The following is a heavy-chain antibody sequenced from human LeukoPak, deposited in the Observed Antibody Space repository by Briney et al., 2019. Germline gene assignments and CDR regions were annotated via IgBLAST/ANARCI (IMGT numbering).Heavy chain of an antibody. CDR2: IYYSGTTT. CDR1: GGSISSSNNY. V-gene: IGHV4-39*01. CDR3: ARHEEEDGYNAETIDY. Sequence: PSETLSLTCTVSGGSISSSNNYWGWVRQPPGKGLEWIVTIYYSGTTTYYKPSLKSRVTISVDTSKNQFSLKLSSVTAADTAVYYCARHEEEDGYNAETIDYWGQGTLVTVSS. D-gene: IGHD5-24*01. J-gene: IGHJ4*02.